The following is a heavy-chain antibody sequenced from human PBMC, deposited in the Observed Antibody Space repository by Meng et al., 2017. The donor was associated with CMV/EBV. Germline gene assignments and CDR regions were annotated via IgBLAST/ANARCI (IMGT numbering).Heavy chain of an antibody. J-gene: IGHJ6*02. CDR2: ISSTSSYI. D-gene: IGHD1-26*01. CDR1: GFSFSSYS. Sequence: GGSLRLSCAASGFSFSSYSMNWVRQAPGKGLEWVSSISSTSSYIYYADSVKGRFTVSRDNSKNTLYLQMNSLRAEDTAVYYCAKDRLWELPGRNYYGMDVWGQGTTVTVSS. CDR3: AKDRLWELPGRNYYGMDV. V-gene: IGHV3-21*01.